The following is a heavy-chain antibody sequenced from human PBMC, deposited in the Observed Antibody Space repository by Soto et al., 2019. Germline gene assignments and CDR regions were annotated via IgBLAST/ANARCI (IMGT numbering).Heavy chain of an antibody. J-gene: IGHJ5*02. V-gene: IGHV1-24*01. CDR2: FDAEDGAA. CDR1: GYTLTELS. CDR3: ARRNRLRTDTLNWFDP. Sequence: GASVKVSCKVSGYTLTELSMHWVRQAPGKGLEWMGVFDAEDGAASYAQNFQGRVTMTVDTSTGTAYMELTSLRSEDTAVYYCARRNRLRTDTLNWFDPWGQGTLVTVSS. D-gene: IGHD4-17*01.